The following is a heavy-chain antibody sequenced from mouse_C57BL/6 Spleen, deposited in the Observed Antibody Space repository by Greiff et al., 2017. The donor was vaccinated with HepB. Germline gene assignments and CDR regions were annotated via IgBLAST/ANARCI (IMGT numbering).Heavy chain of an antibody. CDR3: ASDWENYFDY. D-gene: IGHD4-1*01. CDR2: ISSGSSTI. V-gene: IGHV5-17*01. J-gene: IGHJ2*01. Sequence: EVHLVESGGGLVKPGGSLKLSCAASGFTFSDYGMHWVRQAPEKGLEWVAYISSGSSTIYYEDTVKGRFTSSSDNAKNTLFLQMTSLRSEDTAMFYCASDWENYFDYWGQGTTLTVSS. CDR1: GFTFSDYG.